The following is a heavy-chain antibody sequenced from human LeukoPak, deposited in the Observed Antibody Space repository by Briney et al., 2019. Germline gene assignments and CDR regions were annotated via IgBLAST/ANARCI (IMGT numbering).Heavy chain of an antibody. D-gene: IGHD6-6*01. CDR2: IYYSGST. CDR1: GGSISSGAYY. Sequence: SETLSLTCTVSGGSISSGAYYWSWIRQRPGKGLEWIGYIYYSGSTNYNPSLKSRVTMSLDTSKKQFSLKLSSVTAADTAVYYCARDIAARYFDYWGQGTLVTVSS. V-gene: IGHV4-61*08. CDR3: ARDIAARYFDY. J-gene: IGHJ4*02.